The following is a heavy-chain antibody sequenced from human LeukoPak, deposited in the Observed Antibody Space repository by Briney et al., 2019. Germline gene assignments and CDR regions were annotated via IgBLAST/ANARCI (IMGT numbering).Heavy chain of an antibody. Sequence: ASVKVSCKASGGTFSSYAISWVRQAPGQGLEWMGGIIPIFGTANYAQKFQGRVTITTDESTSTAYMELSSLRSEDTAVYYCARVVVTGYSSESGMDAWGQGTTVTVSS. D-gene: IGHD6-19*01. CDR1: GGTFSSYA. CDR2: IIPIFGTA. CDR3: ARVVVTGYSSESGMDA. J-gene: IGHJ6*02. V-gene: IGHV1-69*05.